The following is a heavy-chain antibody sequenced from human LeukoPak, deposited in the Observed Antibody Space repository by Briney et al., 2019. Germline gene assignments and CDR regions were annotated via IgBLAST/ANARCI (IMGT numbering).Heavy chain of an antibody. J-gene: IGHJ3*02. CDR2: IYTSGST. V-gene: IGHV4-61*02. CDR3: ARYTGTTSGGPFDI. CDR1: GGSISSGSYY. D-gene: IGHD1-14*01. Sequence: SQTLSLTCTVSGGSISSGSYYWSWIRQPAGKGLEWIGRIYTSGSTNHNPSLKSRVTISVDTSKNQFSLKLSSVTAADTAVYYCARYTGTTSGGPFDIWGQGTMVTVSS.